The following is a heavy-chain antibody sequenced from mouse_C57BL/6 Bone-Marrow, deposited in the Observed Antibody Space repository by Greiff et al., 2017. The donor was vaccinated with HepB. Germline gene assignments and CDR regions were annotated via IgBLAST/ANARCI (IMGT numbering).Heavy chain of an antibody. D-gene: IGHD3-2*02. CDR3: ARDLKLRPPYAMDY. Sequence: EVQGVESGGGLVKPGGSLKLSCAASGFTFSSYAMSWVRQTPEKRLEWVATISDGGSYTYYPDNVKGRFTISRDNAKNNLYLQMSHLKSEDTAMYYCARDLKLRPPYAMDYWGQGTSVTVSS. V-gene: IGHV5-4*01. CDR1: GFTFSSYA. J-gene: IGHJ4*01. CDR2: ISDGGSYT.